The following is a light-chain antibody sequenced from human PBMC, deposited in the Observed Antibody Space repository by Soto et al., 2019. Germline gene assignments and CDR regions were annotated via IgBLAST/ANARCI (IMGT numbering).Light chain of an antibody. CDR3: QQYGDSPE. CDR1: QSVANSH. CDR2: GAS. J-gene: IGKJ5*01. Sequence: ETVLTQSPGTLYFSPGERATLSCRASQSVANSHVAWSQQRRGLPPRLLIYGASRRAPGIPDRLGGSWSGTDFTLIISRLEPEDSAVYYYQQYGDSPEFGQGTRLEIK. V-gene: IGKV3-20*01.